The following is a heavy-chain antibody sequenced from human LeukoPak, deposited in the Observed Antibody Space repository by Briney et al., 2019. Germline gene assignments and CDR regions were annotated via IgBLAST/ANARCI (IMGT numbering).Heavy chain of an antibody. V-gene: IGHV4-59*01. J-gene: IGHJ4*02. D-gene: IGHD3-10*01. CDR2: IYYSGST. Sequence: SETPSLTCTVSGGSISSYYWSWIRQPPGKGLEWIGYIYYSGSTNYNPSLKSRVTISVDTSKNQFSLKLSSVTAADTAVYYCASSFSVIRNFDYWGQGTLVTVSS. CDR1: GGSISSYY. CDR3: ASSFSVIRNFDY.